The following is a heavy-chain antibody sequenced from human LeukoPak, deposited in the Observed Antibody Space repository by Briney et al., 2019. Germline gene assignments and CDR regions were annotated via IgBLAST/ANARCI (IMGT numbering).Heavy chain of an antibody. CDR1: GYIFSKAW. J-gene: IGHJ4*02. CDR2: NKSKTDGGTT. V-gene: IGHV3-15*01. Sequence: GVPHTLPCTVSGYIFSKAWMRGLRQAAGKAVECVGRNKSKTDGGTTDYAAPVKGRFTISRDDSKNTLYLQMNSLKTEDTGVYYCTTIRYCSGGSCKDYWGQGTLVTVSS. CDR3: TTIRYCSGGSCKDY. D-gene: IGHD2-15*01.